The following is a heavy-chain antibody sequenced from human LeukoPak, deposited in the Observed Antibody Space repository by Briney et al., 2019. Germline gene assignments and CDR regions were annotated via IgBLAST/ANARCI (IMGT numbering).Heavy chain of an antibody. CDR2: ISSYNGNT. J-gene: IGHJ1*01. V-gene: IGHV1-18*01. CDR3: ARGGSTTVTTFYFQH. Sequence: GASVKVSCKASGYTFTSYGISWVRQAPGQGLEWMGWISSYNGNTNYAQKLQGRVTMTTDTSTSTAYMELRSLRSDDTAVYYCARGGSTTVTTFYFQHWGQGTLVTVSS. CDR1: GYTFTSYG. D-gene: IGHD4-17*01.